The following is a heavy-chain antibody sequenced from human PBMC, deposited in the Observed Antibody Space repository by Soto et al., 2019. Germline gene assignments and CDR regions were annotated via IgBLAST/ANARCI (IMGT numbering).Heavy chain of an antibody. CDR3: AKSMPYGAYHYYGMDV. CDR2: IYYSGST. CDR1: GASIRSYY. Sequence: ESLSPTCPVSGASIRSYYWSWIRQPPGKGLEWIGYIYYSGSTNYNPSLKSRVTISVDTSKNQFSLKLSSVTAADTAVYYCAKSMPYGAYHYYGMDVWGQGTTVTVSS. D-gene: IGHD2-2*01. V-gene: IGHV4-59*01. J-gene: IGHJ6*02.